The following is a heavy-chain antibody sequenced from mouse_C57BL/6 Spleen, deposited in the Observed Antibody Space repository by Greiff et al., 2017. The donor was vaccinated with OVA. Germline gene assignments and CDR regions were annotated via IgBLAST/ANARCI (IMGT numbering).Heavy chain of an antibody. CDR3: ARSNSGSLYAMDY. D-gene: IGHD3-2*02. CDR2: IHPNSGST. V-gene: IGHV1-64*01. Sequence: VQLQQPGAELVKPGASVKLSCKASGYTFTSYWMHWVKQRPGQGLEWIGMIHPNSGSTNYNEKFKSKATLTVDKSSSTAYMQLSSLTSEDSAVYYCARSNSGSLYAMDYWGQGTSVTVSS. CDR1: GYTFTSYW. J-gene: IGHJ4*01.